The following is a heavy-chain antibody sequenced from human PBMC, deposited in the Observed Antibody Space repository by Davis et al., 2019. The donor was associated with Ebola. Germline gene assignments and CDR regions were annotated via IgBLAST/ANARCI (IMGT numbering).Heavy chain of an antibody. J-gene: IGHJ6*02. D-gene: IGHD2-21*02. CDR1: RFTVSSNY. Sequence: GGSLRLSCAASRFTVSSNYMSWVRQAPGKGLEWVSVIYSGGSTYYADSVKGRFTISRDNSKNTLYLQMDSLRVEDTAVYYCARASGVTASTFYFHAMDVWGQGTTVTVSS. CDR2: IYSGGST. V-gene: IGHV3-66*01. CDR3: ARASGVTASTFYFHAMDV.